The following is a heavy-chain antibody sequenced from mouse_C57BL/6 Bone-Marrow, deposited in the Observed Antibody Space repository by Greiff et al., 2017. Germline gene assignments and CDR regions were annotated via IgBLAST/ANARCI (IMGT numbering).Heavy chain of an antibody. Sequence: EVQVVESGGGLVQPGGSLKLSCAASGFTFSDYGMAWVRQAPRKGPEWVAFISNLAYSIYYADTVTGRFTISRENAKNTLYLEMSSLRSEDTAMYYCARHEDYGTLAYWGQGTLVTVSA. V-gene: IGHV5-15*01. D-gene: IGHD2-1*01. CDR2: ISNLAYSI. CDR1: GFTFSDYG. CDR3: ARHEDYGTLAY. J-gene: IGHJ3*01.